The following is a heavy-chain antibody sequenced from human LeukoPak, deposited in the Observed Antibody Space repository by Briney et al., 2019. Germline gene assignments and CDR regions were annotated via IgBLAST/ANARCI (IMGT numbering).Heavy chain of an antibody. V-gene: IGHV4-39*07. Sequence: SETLSLTCTVSGGSISSSSYYWGWLRQPPGKGLDWIENTNYNGDTYYNPSLKSRVTISVDTAKNQFSLNLDSVTAADTAVYYCVRLQAVTGNFDSWGQGALVTVSS. D-gene: IGHD7-27*01. CDR3: VRLQAVTGNFDS. CDR2: TNYNGDT. CDR1: GGSISSSSYY. J-gene: IGHJ4*02.